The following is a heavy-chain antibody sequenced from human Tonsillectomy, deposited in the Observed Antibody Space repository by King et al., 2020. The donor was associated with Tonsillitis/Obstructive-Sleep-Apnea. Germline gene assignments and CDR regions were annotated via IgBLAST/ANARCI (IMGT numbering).Heavy chain of an antibody. Sequence: VQLVESGGGLVQPGWSLRLSCAASGFTFSSDAMSWVRQAPGKGLEWVSAISCSVGSTYYADSVKCRFTIARDNSKNTLYLQMNSLRAEDTAVYYCAKKGRELLRVYYFDYWGQGTLVTVSS. CDR3: AKKGRELLRVYYFDY. V-gene: IGHV3-23*04. CDR1: GFTFSSDA. J-gene: IGHJ4*02. D-gene: IGHD3-10*01. CDR2: ISCSVGST.